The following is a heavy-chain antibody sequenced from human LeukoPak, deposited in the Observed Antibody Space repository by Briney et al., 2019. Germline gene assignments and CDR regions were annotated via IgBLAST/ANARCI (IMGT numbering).Heavy chain of an antibody. D-gene: IGHD3-10*01. CDR3: ARGGWFGELLYPRYYYYYGMDV. V-gene: IGHV1-18*01. Sequence: ASVKVSCKASGYTFTSYGISWVRQAPGQGLEWMGWISAYNGNTNYAQKLQGRVTMTTDTSTSTAYMELSSLRSEDTAVYYCARGGWFGELLYPRYYYYYGMDVWGQGTTVTVSS. CDR1: GYTFTSYG. CDR2: ISAYNGNT. J-gene: IGHJ6*02.